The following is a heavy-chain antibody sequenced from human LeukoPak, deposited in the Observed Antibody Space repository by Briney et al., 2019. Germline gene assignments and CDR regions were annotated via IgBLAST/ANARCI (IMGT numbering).Heavy chain of an antibody. J-gene: IGHJ6*03. CDR3: ARVVPAAYYYYYYMDV. Sequence: KTSETLSLTCTVSGGSISSSSYYWGWIRQPPGKGLEWIGSIYYSGSAYYNPSLKSRVTISVDTSKNQFSLKLSSVTAADTAVYYCARVVPAAYYYYYYMDVWGKGTTVTVSS. CDR1: GGSISSSSYY. V-gene: IGHV4-39*07. CDR2: IYYSGSA. D-gene: IGHD2-2*01.